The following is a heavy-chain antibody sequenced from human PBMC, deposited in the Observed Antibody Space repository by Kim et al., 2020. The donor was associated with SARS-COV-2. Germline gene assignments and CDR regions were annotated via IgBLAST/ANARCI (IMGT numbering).Heavy chain of an antibody. CDR2: ISAYNGNT. CDR1: GYTFTSYG. V-gene: IGHV1-18*01. CDR3: ASGYYDILTGYHYYYGMDV. D-gene: IGHD3-9*01. Sequence: ASVKVSCKASGYTFTSYGISWVRQAPGQGLEWMGWISAYNGNTNYAQKLQGRVTMTTDTSTSTAYMELRSLRSDDTAVYYCASGYYDILTGYHYYYGMDVWGQGTTVTVSS. J-gene: IGHJ6*02.